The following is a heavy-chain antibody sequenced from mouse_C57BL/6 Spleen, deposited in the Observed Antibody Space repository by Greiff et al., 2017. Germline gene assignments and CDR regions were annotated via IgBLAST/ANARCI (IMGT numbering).Heavy chain of an antibody. CDR3: TTLGNPFAY. Sequence: EVQRVESGAELVRPGASVKLSCTASGFNIKDDYMHWVKQRPEQGLEWIGWIDPENGDTEYASKFQGKATITADTSSNTAYLQLSSLTSEDTAVYYCTTLGNPFAYWGQGTLVTVSA. CDR1: GFNIKDDY. V-gene: IGHV14-4*01. J-gene: IGHJ3*01. D-gene: IGHD2-1*01. CDR2: IDPENGDT.